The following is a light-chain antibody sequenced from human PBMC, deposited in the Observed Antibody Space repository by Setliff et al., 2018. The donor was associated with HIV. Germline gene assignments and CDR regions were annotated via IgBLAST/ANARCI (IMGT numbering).Light chain of an antibody. CDR1: TGVVTSGHY. Sequence: QAVVTQEPSPTVSPGGTVTLTCGSSTGVVTSGHYPYWLQQKPGQAPRTLIYDTDNKHSWTPSRFSGSLLGGKAALTLSGAQPEDEADYYCLLSYSGARPNWGFGGGTKVTVL. J-gene: IGLJ3*02. CDR2: DTD. V-gene: IGLV7-46*01. CDR3: LLSYSGARPNWG.